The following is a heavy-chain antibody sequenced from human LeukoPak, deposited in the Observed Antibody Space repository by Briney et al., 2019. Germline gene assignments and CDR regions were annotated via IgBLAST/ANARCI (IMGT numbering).Heavy chain of an antibody. CDR3: ARVSLWFGELFSDDPFTDV. Sequence: GTSLRLSCAASGFTFTEYGMHWVRQAPGKGLEWVAVVSYDGTNKYYADSVKGRFTISRDNSKNTLDLQMNSLRPEDTAVYYCARVSLWFGELFSDDPFTDVWGQGTTVTVSS. V-gene: IGHV3-30*19. CDR2: VSYDGTNK. D-gene: IGHD3-10*01. J-gene: IGHJ6*02. CDR1: GFTFTEYG.